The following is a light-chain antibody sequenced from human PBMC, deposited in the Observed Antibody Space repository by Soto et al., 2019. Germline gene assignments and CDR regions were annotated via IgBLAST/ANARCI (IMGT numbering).Light chain of an antibody. CDR2: EGS. Sequence: QSVLTQPASVSGSPGQSITISCTGTSSDVGSYILVSWYQQHPGKAPKLMIYEGSKRPSGVSNRFSGSKSGNTASLTISGLQAEDEADYYCSSYASSTTPYVFGTGTKLTVL. CDR1: SSDVGSYIL. J-gene: IGLJ1*01. CDR3: SSYASSTTPYV. V-gene: IGLV2-14*02.